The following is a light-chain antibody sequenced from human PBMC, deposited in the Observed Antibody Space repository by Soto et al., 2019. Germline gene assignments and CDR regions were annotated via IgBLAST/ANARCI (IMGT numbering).Light chain of an antibody. CDR3: SSYTSSSTLYVV. Sequence: QSALTQPASVSGSPGQSITISCTGTNSDIGGYNYVSWYQQHPGKAPKLMIYDVSNRPSGVSNRFSGSKSGNTASLTISGLQAEDEADYYCSSYTSSSTLYVVFGGGNKVTVL. CDR2: DVS. J-gene: IGLJ2*01. CDR1: NSDIGGYNY. V-gene: IGLV2-14*01.